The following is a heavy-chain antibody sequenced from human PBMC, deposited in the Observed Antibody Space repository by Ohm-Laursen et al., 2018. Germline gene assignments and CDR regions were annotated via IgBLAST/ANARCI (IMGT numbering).Heavy chain of an antibody. D-gene: IGHD6-19*01. CDR1: GFTMRNYW. CDR2: IKPDASEE. CDR3: AKDHVAVAGTFDY. Sequence: SLRLSCAASGFTMRNYWMSWVRQAPGKGLEWVANIKPDASEEHYVDSVKGRFTISRDNANNSVYLQMNSLRAEDTAVYYCAKDHVAVAGTFDYWGQGTLVTVSS. J-gene: IGHJ4*02. V-gene: IGHV3-7*03.